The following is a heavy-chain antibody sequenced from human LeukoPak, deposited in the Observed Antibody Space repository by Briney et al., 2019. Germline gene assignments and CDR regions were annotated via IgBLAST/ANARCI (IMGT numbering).Heavy chain of an antibody. Sequence: PSETLSLTCTVSGGSISSYYWSRIRQPPGKGLEWIGYIYDSGSTNYNPSLKSRVTISVDTSKNQFSLKLSSVTAADTAVYYCARRIAVAGAPSDYWGQGTLVTVSS. CDR1: GGSISSYY. V-gene: IGHV4-59*12. D-gene: IGHD6-19*01. J-gene: IGHJ4*02. CDR3: ARRIAVAGAPSDY. CDR2: IYDSGST.